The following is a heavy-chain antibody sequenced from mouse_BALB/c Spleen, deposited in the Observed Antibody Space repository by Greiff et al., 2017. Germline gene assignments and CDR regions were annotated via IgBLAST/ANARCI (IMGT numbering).Heavy chain of an antibody. CDR1: GFTFSSYT. Sequence: EVQLVESGGGLVQPGGSLKLSCAASGFTFSSYTMSWVRQTPEKRLEWVAYISNGGGSTYYPDTVKGRFTISRDNAKNTLYLQMSSLKSEDTAMYYCARQGIHYYGSSYPFAYWGQGTLVTVSA. J-gene: IGHJ3*01. D-gene: IGHD1-1*01. CDR3: ARQGIHYYGSSYPFAY. V-gene: IGHV5-12-2*01. CDR2: ISNGGGST.